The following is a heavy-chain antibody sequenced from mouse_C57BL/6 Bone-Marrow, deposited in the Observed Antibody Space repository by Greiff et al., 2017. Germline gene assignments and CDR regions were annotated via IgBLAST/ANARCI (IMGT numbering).Heavy chain of an antibody. V-gene: IGHV14-2*01. D-gene: IGHD1-1*01. Sequence: VQLQQPGAELVKPGASAKCSCTVSGLNFKDYNRHGVKKRTEQGRGGIGRIDPEDGETKYAPKFQGKATITADTSSNTAYLQLSSLTSEDTAVYYCARITTVVARYYFDYWGQGTTLTVSS. J-gene: IGHJ2*01. CDR1: GLNFKDYN. CDR2: IDPEDGET. CDR3: ARITTVVARYYFDY.